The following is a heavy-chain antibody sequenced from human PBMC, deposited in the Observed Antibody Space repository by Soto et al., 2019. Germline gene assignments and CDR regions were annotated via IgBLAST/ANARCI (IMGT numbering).Heavy chain of an antibody. V-gene: IGHV1-69*13. Sequence: GASVKVSCKASGGTFSSYAISWVRQAPGQGLEWMGGIIPTFGTANYAQKFQGRVTITADESTSTAYMELSSLRSEDTAVYYCARTGGDQLLWGRSRYYYYYGMDVWGQGTTVTVSS. D-gene: IGHD2-2*01. CDR3: ARTGGDQLLWGRSRYYYYYGMDV. J-gene: IGHJ6*02. CDR2: IIPTFGTA. CDR1: GGTFSSYA.